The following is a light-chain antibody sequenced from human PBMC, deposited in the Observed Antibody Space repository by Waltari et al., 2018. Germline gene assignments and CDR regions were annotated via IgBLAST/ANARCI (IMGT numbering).Light chain of an antibody. CDR1: QSISSW. CDR3: KQYNSYPKGMYT. CDR2: KAS. V-gene: IGKV1-5*03. J-gene: IGKJ2*01. Sequence: DIQMTQSPSTLSASVGDRVTITCRASQSISSWLAWYQQKPGKAPKLLIYKASSLESGVPSRFSGSGSGTEFTLTSSSLQPDDFATYYCKQYNSYPKGMYTFGQGTKLEIK.